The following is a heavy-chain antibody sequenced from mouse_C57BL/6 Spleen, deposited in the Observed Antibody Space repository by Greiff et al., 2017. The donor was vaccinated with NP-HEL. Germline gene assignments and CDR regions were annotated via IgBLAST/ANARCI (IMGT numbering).Heavy chain of an antibody. D-gene: IGHD2-4*01. CDR2: IYPGDGDT. CDR3: ARFDYVAWFAY. V-gene: IGHV1-80*01. Sequence: VQLQQSGAELVKPGASVKISCKASGYAFSSYWMNWVKQRPGKGLEWIGQIYPGDGDTNYNGKFKGKATLTADKSSSTAYMQLSSLTSADSAVYFCARFDYVAWFAYWGQGTLVTVSA. J-gene: IGHJ3*01. CDR1: GYAFSSYW.